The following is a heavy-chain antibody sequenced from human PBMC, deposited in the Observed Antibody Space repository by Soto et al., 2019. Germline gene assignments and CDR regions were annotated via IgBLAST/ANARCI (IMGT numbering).Heavy chain of an antibody. J-gene: IGHJ6*02. CDR1: GFSLSTSGVG. D-gene: IGHD2-15*01. V-gene: IGHV2-5*02. Sequence: QITLKESGPTLVKPTQTLTLTCTFSGFSLSTSGVGVVWIRQPPGKALEWLALIYWDGDERYSPFLKSRLTITKDTSKNQVALTMTNMDPVDTATYDCAHKGGRGAGMDVWGQGTTVTVSS. CDR2: IYWDGDE. CDR3: AHKGGRGAGMDV.